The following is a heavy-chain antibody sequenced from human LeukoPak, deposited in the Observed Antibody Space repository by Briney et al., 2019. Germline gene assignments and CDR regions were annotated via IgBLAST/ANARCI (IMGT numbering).Heavy chain of an antibody. CDR1: GVSISGFY. CDR2: IHSGGST. V-gene: IGHV4-4*08. D-gene: IGHD4-17*01. J-gene: IGHJ4*02. CDR3: ARRRENFGEGEFDY. Sequence: SETLSLTCSASGVSISGFYWNWIRQPPRKGPEWVGYIHSGGSTASNPSLRSQITFSIDTSKNQVSLRLTSVTATDTAVYYCARRRENFGEGEFDYWGQGIPVTVST.